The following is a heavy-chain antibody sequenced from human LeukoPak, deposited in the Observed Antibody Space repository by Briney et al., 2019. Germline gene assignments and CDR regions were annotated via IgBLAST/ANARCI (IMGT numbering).Heavy chain of an antibody. J-gene: IGHJ4*02. CDR1: GFTFSTYA. CDR3: GRNRLEWAVRHAGIGYVDS. CDR2: TSYDGNSI. Sequence: PGGSLRLSCAASGFTFSTYAMHWVRQTPGKELRWVASTSYDGNSIFYADSVRGRFTVSRDNSEGTLFLQMNSLKVEDTAIYYCGRNRLEWAVRHAGIGYVDSWGQGTLVTVSS. D-gene: IGHD1-26*01. V-gene: IGHV3-30*04.